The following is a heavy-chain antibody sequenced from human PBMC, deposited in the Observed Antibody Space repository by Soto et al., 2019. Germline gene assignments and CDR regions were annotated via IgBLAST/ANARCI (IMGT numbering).Heavy chain of an antibody. CDR2: IYYSGST. Sequence: SETLSLTCTVSGGSISSYYWSWIRQPPGKGLEWIGYIYYSGSTNYNPSLKSRVTISVDTSKNQFSLKLSSVTAADTAVYYCARDVLLWFGESSYNWFDPWGQGTLVTVSS. CDR3: ARDVLLWFGESSYNWFDP. CDR1: GGSISSYY. V-gene: IGHV4-59*01. J-gene: IGHJ5*02. D-gene: IGHD3-10*01.